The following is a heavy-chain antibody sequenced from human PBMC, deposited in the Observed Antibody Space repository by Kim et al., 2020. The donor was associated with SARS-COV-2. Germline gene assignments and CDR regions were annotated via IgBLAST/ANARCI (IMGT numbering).Heavy chain of an antibody. CDR1: GFTFSSYA. J-gene: IGHJ4*02. D-gene: IGHD6-19*01. CDR2: ISGSGGST. CDR3: AKDELVAVAGKPQGDY. Sequence: GGSLRLSCAASGFTFSSYAMSWVRQAPGKGLEWVSAISGSGGSTYYADSVKGRFTISRDNSKNTLYLQMNSLRAEDTAVYYCAKDELVAVAGKPQGDYWGQGTLVTVSS. V-gene: IGHV3-23*01.